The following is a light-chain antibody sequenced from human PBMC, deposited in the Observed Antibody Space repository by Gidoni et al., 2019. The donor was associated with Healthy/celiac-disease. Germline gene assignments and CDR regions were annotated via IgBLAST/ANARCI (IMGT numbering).Light chain of an antibody. CDR3: QQRSNSWT. CDR1: QSVSSY. J-gene: IGKJ1*01. Sequence: DIVLTQSPATLSLSPGERATLSCRASQSVSSYLAWYQQKPGQAPRLLLYDASNRATGIPARFSGSGSGTDFTLTISSLEPEDFAVYYCQQRSNSWTFGQGTKVEIK. CDR2: DAS. V-gene: IGKV3-11*01.